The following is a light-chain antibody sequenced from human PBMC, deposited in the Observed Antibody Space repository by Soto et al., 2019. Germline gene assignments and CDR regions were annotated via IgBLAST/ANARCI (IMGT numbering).Light chain of an antibody. CDR1: QSLNNW. J-gene: IGKJ1*01. CDR2: DAS. CDR3: QRYNAFSQT. V-gene: IGKV1-5*01. Sequence: DIQLTQSPSTLSASVGDRVSITCRASQSLNNWMAWFQQKPGKAPKLLIYDASTLQTGVPSRFSGSGSGTEFTLTISSLQPDDFATYYCQRYNAFSQTLGQGTKVDIK.